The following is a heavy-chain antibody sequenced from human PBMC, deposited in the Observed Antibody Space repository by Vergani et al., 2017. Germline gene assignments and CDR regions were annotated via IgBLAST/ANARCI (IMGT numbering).Heavy chain of an antibody. J-gene: IGHJ6*03. CDR1: GGTFGTYG. D-gene: IGHD2-2*01. CDR3: ARAGEGYCSSTTCFFYYMDG. CDR2: IFPIYGIA. Sequence: QVQLVQSGAEVKKPGSSVKVSCKASGGTFGTYGFNWVRQAPGQGLEWVGGIFPIYGIANYGRKFQGRVTITADEATSTLYMELGGLRSDDTAAYYCARAGEGYCSSTTCFFYYMDGWGKGTTVTVSS. V-gene: IGHV1-69*01.